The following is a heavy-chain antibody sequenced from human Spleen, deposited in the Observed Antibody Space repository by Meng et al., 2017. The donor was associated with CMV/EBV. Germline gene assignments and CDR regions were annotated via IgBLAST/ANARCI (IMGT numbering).Heavy chain of an antibody. Sequence: SGVTFDVYAMSWVRQAPGMGLEWVSSINWKGGNTAYADSVRGRFTISRDNAKNSLYLQMNSLRTDDTAFYYCARDVSPAAAGGYFDSWGRGTLVTVSS. CDR3: ARDVSPAAAGGYFDS. D-gene: IGHD6-13*01. V-gene: IGHV3-20*03. CDR1: GVTFDVYA. CDR2: INWKGGNT. J-gene: IGHJ4*02.